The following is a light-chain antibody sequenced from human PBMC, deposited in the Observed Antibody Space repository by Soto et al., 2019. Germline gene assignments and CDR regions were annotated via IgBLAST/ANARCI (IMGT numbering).Light chain of an antibody. V-gene: IGKV3-15*01. CDR1: QSVGSS. J-gene: IGKJ2*02. CDR3: QQFNNRPPLMCT. Sequence: EIVMTQSPATLSVSPGERATLSCRASQSVGSSLAWYQQKPGQAHRLLIYGASTRASDIPARFSGSGSGTEFTLTISSLQSGDFAVYYCQQFNNRPPLMCTFGQGTKLEI. CDR2: GAS.